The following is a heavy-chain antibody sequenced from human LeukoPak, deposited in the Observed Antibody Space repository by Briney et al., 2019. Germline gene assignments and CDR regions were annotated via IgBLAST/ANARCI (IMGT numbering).Heavy chain of an antibody. V-gene: IGHV3-7*03. J-gene: IGHJ3*01. Sequence: GGSLRVSCAVSGFTFSGFWMSWSRQAPGKGLEWVASINSDGSEGYYADVVKGRFTISRDNAKNSLYLQINSLRAEDTAVYYCARSSYSSSSSVWGQGTMVTVSS. CDR1: GFTFSGFW. D-gene: IGHD6-6*01. CDR2: INSDGSEG. CDR3: ARSSYSSSSSV.